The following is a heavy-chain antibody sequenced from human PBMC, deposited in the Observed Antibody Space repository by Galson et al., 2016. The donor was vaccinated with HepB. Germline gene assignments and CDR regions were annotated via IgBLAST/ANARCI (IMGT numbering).Heavy chain of an antibody. J-gene: IGHJ4*02. D-gene: IGHD3-10*01. CDR2: IHRDGSTT. Sequence: FLRLSCAVSGFIFSTYWMNWVSQALGEGLVWVSRIHRDGSTTNYGDSVKGRSPISRDNAANTLYLQMDSLRVDDTDVYYCARMNYYGSGSPVDHWGQGSLVTVSS. CDR3: ARMNYYGSGSPVDH. V-gene: IGHV3-74*01. CDR1: GFIFSTYW.